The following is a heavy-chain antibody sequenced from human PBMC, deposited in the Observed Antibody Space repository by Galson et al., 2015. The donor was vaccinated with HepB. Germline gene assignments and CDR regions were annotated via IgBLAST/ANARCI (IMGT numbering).Heavy chain of an antibody. D-gene: IGHD6-13*01. V-gene: IGHV1-69*04. CDR3: ARDGAYSSSWPGIDY. Sequence: SVKVSCKASGGTFSSYTISWVRQAPGQGLEWMGRIIPILGIANYAQKFQGRVTITADKSTSTAYMELSSLRSEDTAVYYCARDGAYSSSWPGIDYWGQGTLVTVSS. CDR1: GGTFSSYT. CDR2: IIPILGIA. J-gene: IGHJ4*02.